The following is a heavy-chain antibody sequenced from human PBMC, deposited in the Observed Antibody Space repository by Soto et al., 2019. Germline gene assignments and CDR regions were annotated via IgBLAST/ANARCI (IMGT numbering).Heavy chain of an antibody. CDR2: IDSSGTST. D-gene: IGHD3-22*01. Sequence: PGGSLRLSCAASGFTFSHNWMHWVRQAPGKGLEWVSRIDSSGTSTTYADSVKGRFTISRDNAKNTLYLQMNSLTAEDTAVYYCARFGTYYDSSGLAYWGQGTLVTVYS. CDR1: GFTFSHNW. V-gene: IGHV3-74*03. J-gene: IGHJ1*01. CDR3: ARFGTYYDSSGLAY.